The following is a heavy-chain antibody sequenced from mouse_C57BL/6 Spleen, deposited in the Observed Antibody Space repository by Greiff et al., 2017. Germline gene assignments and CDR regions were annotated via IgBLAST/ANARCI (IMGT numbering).Heavy chain of an antibody. D-gene: IGHD2-4*01. CDR1: GYTFTSYW. Sequence: QVQLQQPGAELVKPGASVKLSCKASGYTFTSYWMHWVKQRPGQGLEWIGMIHPNSGSTNYNEKFKSKATLTVDKSSSTAYMQLSSLTSEDSAVYYGARPLAYYDYDGGYFDYWGQGTTLTVSS. V-gene: IGHV1-64*01. J-gene: IGHJ2*01. CDR2: IHPNSGST. CDR3: ARPLAYYDYDGGYFDY.